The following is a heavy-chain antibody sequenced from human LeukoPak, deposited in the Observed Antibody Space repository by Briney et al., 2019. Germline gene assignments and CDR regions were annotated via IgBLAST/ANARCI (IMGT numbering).Heavy chain of an antibody. CDR3: QSRYLEWLLEY. CDR2: IYSSGSA. CDR1: GGSFSGYY. V-gene: IGHV4-34*01. D-gene: IGHD3-3*01. Sequence: SETLSLTCAVYGGSFSGYYWSWIRQPPGKGLEWIGSIYSSGSAYYNPSLKSRVTISVDTSKNQFSLRLSSVTAADTAVYYCQSRYLEWLLEYWGQGTLVTVSS. J-gene: IGHJ4*02.